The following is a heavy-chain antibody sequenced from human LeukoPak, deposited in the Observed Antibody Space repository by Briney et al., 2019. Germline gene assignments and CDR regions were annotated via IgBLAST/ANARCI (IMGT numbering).Heavy chain of an antibody. V-gene: IGHV4-39*07. CDR1: GGSLSSSSYY. D-gene: IGHD5-12*01. CDR3: ARDSVVDIEASTTYYFDS. Sequence: PSETLSLTCTVSGGSLSSSSYYWGWIRQPPGKGLEWIGSIYHSGSTYYNPSLRSRVTISLDTSKNQFSLKMFSVTAADTAVYYCARDSVVDIEASTTYYFDSWGQGTLATVSS. CDR2: IYHSGST. J-gene: IGHJ4*02.